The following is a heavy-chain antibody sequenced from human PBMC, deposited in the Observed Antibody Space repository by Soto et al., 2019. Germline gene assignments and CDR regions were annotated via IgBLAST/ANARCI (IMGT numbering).Heavy chain of an antibody. D-gene: IGHD3-10*01. V-gene: IGHV3-23*01. CDR3: VPGSSGTRGEDS. Sequence: PGGSLRLSCAASGLTLSNHAMTWVRQAPGKGLDWISTVSEYGDVTYYADSVRGRFTISRDNSKNTLYLQLNNLRVVDTAVYYCVPGSSGTRGEDSWGPGVAVTVSS. J-gene: IGHJ4*02. CDR1: GLTLSNHA. CDR2: VSEYGDVT.